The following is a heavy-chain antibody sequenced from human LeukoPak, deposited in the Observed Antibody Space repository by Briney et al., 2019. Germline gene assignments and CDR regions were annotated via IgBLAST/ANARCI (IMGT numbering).Heavy chain of an antibody. D-gene: IGHD3-9*01. J-gene: IGHJ3*02. CDR2: ISSSSSYI. Sequence: PGGSLRLSCAASGFTFSSYSMNWVRQAPGKGLEWVSSISSSSSYIYYADSVKGRFTISRDNAKNSLYLQMNSLRAEDTAVYYCARQRKLRYVRAGAFDIWGQGTMVTVSS. CDR1: GFTFSSYS. V-gene: IGHV3-21*01. CDR3: ARQRKLRYVRAGAFDI.